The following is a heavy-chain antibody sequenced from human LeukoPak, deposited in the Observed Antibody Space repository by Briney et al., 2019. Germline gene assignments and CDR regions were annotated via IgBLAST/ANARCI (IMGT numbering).Heavy chain of an antibody. CDR2: ISAYNGNT. CDR1: GYTFTSYG. J-gene: IGHJ6*03. D-gene: IGHD3-10*01. V-gene: IGHV1-18*01. CDR3: ARVPPYGSEYYYYYYMDV. Sequence: ASVKVSCKASGYTFTSYGISWVRQAPGQGLEWMGWISAYNGNTNYAQKLQGRVTMTTDTSTSTAYMELSSLRSEDTAVYYCARVPPYGSEYYYYYYMDVWGKGTTVTISS.